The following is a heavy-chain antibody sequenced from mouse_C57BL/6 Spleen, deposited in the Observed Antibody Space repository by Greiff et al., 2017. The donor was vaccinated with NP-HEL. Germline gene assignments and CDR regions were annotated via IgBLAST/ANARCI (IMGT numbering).Heavy chain of an antibody. D-gene: IGHD2-4*01. CDR1: GYTFTSYW. CDR3: ARSDYGDY. J-gene: IGHJ2*01. Sequence: VQLQQPGAELVKPGASVKLSCKASGYTFTSYWMHWVKQRPGQGLEWIGMIHPNSGSTNYNEKFKSKATLTVDKSSSTAYMQLSSMTTEDSAVYYCARSDYGDYWGKGTTLTVSS. CDR2: IHPNSGST. V-gene: IGHV1-64*01.